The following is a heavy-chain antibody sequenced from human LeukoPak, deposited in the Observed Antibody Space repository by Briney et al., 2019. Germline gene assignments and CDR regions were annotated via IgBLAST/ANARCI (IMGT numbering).Heavy chain of an antibody. CDR3: ARYPYDYSGFYQIGFDY. Sequence: KSSETLSLTCAVSGYSISSGYYWGWIRQPPGKGLEWIGNIYHSGSTYYNPSLKSRVTISVDTSKNQFSLKLSSVTAADTAVYYCARYPYDYSGFYQIGFDYWGQGTLVTVSS. CDR2: IYHSGST. D-gene: IGHD3-22*01. CDR1: GYSISSGYY. V-gene: IGHV4-38-2*01. J-gene: IGHJ4*02.